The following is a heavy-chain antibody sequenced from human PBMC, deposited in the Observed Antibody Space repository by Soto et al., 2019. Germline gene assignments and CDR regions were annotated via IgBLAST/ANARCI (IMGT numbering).Heavy chain of an antibody. CDR3: AHRGNVYGLGAFDS. CDR1: GFSITSSGMT. J-gene: IGHJ4*02. CDR2: IYWNDDK. D-gene: IGHD3-10*01. Sequence: QITLKESGPTLVKPTQTLTLTCTFSGFSITSSGMTVGWIRQPPGKGLEWLALIYWNDDKRYSPSLKSRLTITKDASKSPVVLTMTNMGPVDTATYFFAHRGNVYGLGAFDSWGQGTLVTVSS. V-gene: IGHV2-5*01.